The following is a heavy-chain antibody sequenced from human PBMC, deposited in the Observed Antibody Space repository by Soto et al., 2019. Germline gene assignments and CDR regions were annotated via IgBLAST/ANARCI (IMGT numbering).Heavy chain of an antibody. D-gene: IGHD2-2*02. Sequence: PGRSLRVSCGASGFTFSSYGMHRVRQAPGKLLEWVAVISYDGSNKYYADSVKGRFTISRDNSKNTLYLQMISLRAEDTAVYYCAKDLDIVVVPAAIGWFDPWAQGTLVTVPS. CDR2: ISYDGSNK. V-gene: IGHV3-30*18. CDR3: AKDLDIVVVPAAIGWFDP. CDR1: GFTFSSYG. J-gene: IGHJ5*02.